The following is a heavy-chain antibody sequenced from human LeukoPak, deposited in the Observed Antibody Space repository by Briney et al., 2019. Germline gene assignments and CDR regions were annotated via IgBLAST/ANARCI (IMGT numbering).Heavy chain of an antibody. CDR2: ISYDGGNK. J-gene: IGHJ4*02. V-gene: IGHV3-30*03. CDR1: GFTFSSYG. CDR3: ARWFGELLRYYFDY. D-gene: IGHD3-10*01. Sequence: GGSLRLSCAASGFTFSSYGMPWVRQAPGKGLEWVAVISYDGGNKYYADSVKGRFTISRDNSKNTLYLQMNSLRAEDTAVYYCARWFGELLRYYFDYWGQGTLVTVSS.